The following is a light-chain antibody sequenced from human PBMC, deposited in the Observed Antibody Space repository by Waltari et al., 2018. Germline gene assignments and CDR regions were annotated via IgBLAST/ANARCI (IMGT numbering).Light chain of an antibody. Sequence: DIQMTQSPSSLSASVGDRVTLTCRASQSVSIYVNWYQQKPGKAPNLLISAASSLQSGVPSRFSCSGSGTDFSLTISSLQPGDFATYYCQQSFTTPQNTFGQGTRLEIK. V-gene: IGKV1-39*01. J-gene: IGKJ2*01. CDR1: QSVSIY. CDR2: AAS. CDR3: QQSFTTPQNT.